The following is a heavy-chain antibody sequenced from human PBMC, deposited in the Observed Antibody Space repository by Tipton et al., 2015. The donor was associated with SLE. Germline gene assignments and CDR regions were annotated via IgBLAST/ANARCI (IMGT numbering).Heavy chain of an antibody. Sequence: SLRLSCAASGFTFSSYWMNWVRQAPGKGLEWVANIQQDGSEKYYVDSVKGRFTISRDNAKNSLYLEMNSLRAEDTAVYYCARGGSESYYTYWFDPWAQGTLVNVSS. CDR2: IQQDGSEK. CDR1: GFTFSSYW. CDR3: ARGGSESYYTYWFDP. D-gene: IGHD3-10*01. V-gene: IGHV3-7*01. J-gene: IGHJ5*02.